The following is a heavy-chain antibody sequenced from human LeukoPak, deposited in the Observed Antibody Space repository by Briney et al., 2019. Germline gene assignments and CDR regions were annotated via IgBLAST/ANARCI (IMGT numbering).Heavy chain of an antibody. V-gene: IGHV4-31*03. J-gene: IGHJ4*02. CDR2: IYYSGST. Sequence: SQTLSLTCTVSGGSISIGGYYWSWIRQHPGKGLEWIGYIYYSGSTYYNPSLKSRVTISVDTSKNQFSLKLSSVTAADTAVYYCARGHYYDSSGFDYWGQGTLVTVSS. D-gene: IGHD3-22*01. CDR1: GGSISIGGYY. CDR3: ARGHYYDSSGFDY.